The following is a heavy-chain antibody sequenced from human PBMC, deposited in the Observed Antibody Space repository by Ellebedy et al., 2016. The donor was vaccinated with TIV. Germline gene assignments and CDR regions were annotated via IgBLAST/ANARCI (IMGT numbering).Heavy chain of an antibody. Sequence: PGGSLRLSCAASGFTFSGYYMSWFRQAPGKGPEWVSYISYSVALMYYADSVKGRFTTSRDNAKNTLYLQMNRLRAEDTAVYYCAQGAEEYSRIYYYYGMDVWGQGTTVTVSS. V-gene: IGHV3-11*04. CDR3: AQGAEEYSRIYYYYGMDV. D-gene: IGHD6-6*01. CDR2: ISYSVALM. J-gene: IGHJ6*02. CDR1: GFTFSGYY.